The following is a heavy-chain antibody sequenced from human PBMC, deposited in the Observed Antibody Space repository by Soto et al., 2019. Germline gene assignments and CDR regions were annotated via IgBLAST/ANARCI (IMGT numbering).Heavy chain of an antibody. CDR2: ISSTSTTI. Sequence: EVQLVESGGGLVQPGGSLRLSCAASGFTFSTYSMSWVRQAPGKGLAWVSYISSTSTTIYYADSVKGRFTISRDNAKNSLYLHMNSLSAEDTAVYYCARDRGCSGGICYRDLDYWGQGTLVTVS. CDR3: ARDRGCSGGICYRDLDY. J-gene: IGHJ4*02. V-gene: IGHV3-48*01. D-gene: IGHD2-15*01. CDR1: GFTFSTYS.